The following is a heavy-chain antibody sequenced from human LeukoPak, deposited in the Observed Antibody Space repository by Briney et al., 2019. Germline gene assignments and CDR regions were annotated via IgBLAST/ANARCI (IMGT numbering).Heavy chain of an antibody. CDR3: ARHIDYGDYPDY. V-gene: IGHV4-59*08. J-gene: IGHJ4*02. Sequence: SETLSLTCSVSGGSISSYYWSWIRQPPGKGLEWIGYIYYSGSTNYNPSLKSRVTISVDTSKNQFSLKLSSVTAADTAVYYCARHIDYGDYPDYWGQGTLATVSS. CDR1: GGSISSYY. D-gene: IGHD4-17*01. CDR2: IYYSGST.